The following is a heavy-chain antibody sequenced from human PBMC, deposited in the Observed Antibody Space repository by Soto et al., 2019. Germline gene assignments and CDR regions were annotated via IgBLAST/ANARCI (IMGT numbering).Heavy chain of an antibody. Sequence: GGSLRLSCAASGFTFRSSWMSWVRLPPGNGLEWVANIKDDGSETYYVDSVKGRFTISRENAKNSLYLQMNSLRVEDTAVYYCVKLYDARGWYEGSDDRGRGTVVTVYS. V-gene: IGHV3-7*03. J-gene: IGHJ4*02. CDR1: GFTFRSSW. D-gene: IGHD6-19*01. CDR2: IKDDGSET. CDR3: VKLYDARGWYEGSDD.